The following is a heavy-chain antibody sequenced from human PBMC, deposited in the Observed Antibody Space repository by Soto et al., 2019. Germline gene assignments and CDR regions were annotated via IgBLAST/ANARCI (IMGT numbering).Heavy chain of an antibody. V-gene: IGHV1-18*01. CDR2: ISARNGDT. CDR1: AYTFPSYG. D-gene: IGHD3-3*01. J-gene: IGHJ6*02. Sequence: GSVQVSCKASAYTFPSYGINWVRQAPGQGLEWMGWISARNGDTNFAQKFQDRVTMTTDTSTTTAYMELRSLRSDDTAVYYCARDGRLLQYSSIPFMDVWGQGTTVTVSS. CDR3: ARDGRLLQYSSIPFMDV.